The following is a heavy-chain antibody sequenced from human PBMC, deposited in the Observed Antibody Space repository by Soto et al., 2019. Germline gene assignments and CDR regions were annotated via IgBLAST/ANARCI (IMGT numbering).Heavy chain of an antibody. D-gene: IGHD2-15*01. CDR1: GGTFGHNG. CDR2: IIPVFGTV. J-gene: IGHJ6*01. Sequence: QVQLVQSGTEVTKPGSSVQVSCKLSGGTFGHNGISWVRQVPGQGLEWLGGIIPVFGTVNYALKFLGKVSVTADQSTSTAYVAVWCRRHVHAALYWCTWCGRGLRRRTIGHCWG. CDR3: TWCGRGLRRRTIGHC. V-gene: IGHV1-69*12.